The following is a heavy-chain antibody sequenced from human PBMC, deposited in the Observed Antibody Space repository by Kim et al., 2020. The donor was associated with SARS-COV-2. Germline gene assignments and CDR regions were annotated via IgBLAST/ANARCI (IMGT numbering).Heavy chain of an antibody. D-gene: IGHD5-12*01. V-gene: IGHV3-9*01. CDR3: AKGSDGYNPNYFDY. Sequence: ADSVKGRFTISRDNAKNSLYLQMNSLRAEDTALYYCAKGSDGYNPNYFDYWGQGTLVTVSS. J-gene: IGHJ4*02.